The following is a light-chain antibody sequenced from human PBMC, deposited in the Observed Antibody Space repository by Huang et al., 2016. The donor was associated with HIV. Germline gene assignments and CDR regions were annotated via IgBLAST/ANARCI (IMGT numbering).Light chain of an antibody. CDR2: GSY. Sequence: EVVMTQSPAILSVSPGERVNLSCRANRSVSTNLAWYQHRPGQPPRLLIYGSYTRAPRIPSRFSGSGSGTDFSLTISSLQSEDFALYYCHQYNNWLLSFGGGTRVDI. CDR1: RSVSTN. V-gene: IGKV3-15*01. J-gene: IGKJ4*01. CDR3: HQYNNWLLS.